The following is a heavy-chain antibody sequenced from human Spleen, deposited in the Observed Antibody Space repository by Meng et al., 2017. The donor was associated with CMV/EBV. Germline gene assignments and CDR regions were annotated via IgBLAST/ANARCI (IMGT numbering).Heavy chain of an antibody. CDR2: INHSGST. D-gene: IGHD1-1*01. CDR1: GGSFSGYY. V-gene: IGHV4-34*01. Sequence: SETLSLTCAVDGGSFSGYYWSWIRQPPGKGLEWTGEINHSGSTNYNPSLKSRVTISVDTSKNQFSLRLTSVTAADRAVYYFERVNWNPDYWGQGTLVTVSS. CDR3: ERVNWNPDY. J-gene: IGHJ4*02.